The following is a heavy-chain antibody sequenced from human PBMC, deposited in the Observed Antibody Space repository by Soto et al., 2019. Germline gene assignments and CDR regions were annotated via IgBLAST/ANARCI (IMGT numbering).Heavy chain of an antibody. CDR3: ARAPALLVVRGVIITRAGAFDI. J-gene: IGHJ3*02. Sequence: PSETLSLTCTVSGGSISSYYWSWIRQPPGKGLEWIGYIYYSGSTNYNPSLKSRVTISVDTSKNQFSLKLSSVTAADTDVYYCARAPALLVVRGVIITRAGAFDIWGQGTMVTVSS. D-gene: IGHD3-10*01. V-gene: IGHV4-59*01. CDR1: GGSISSYY. CDR2: IYYSGST.